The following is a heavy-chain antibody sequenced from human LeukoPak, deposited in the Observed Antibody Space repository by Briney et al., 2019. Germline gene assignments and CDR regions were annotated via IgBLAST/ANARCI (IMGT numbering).Heavy chain of an antibody. CDR3: ASYDSSGYYAA. Sequence: GGSLRLSCAASGFTFSSYAMHWVRQAPGKGLEWVAVISYDGSNKYYADSVKGRFTISRDNSKNTLYLQMNSLRAKDTAVYYCASYDSSGYYAAWGQGTLVTVSS. J-gene: IGHJ4*02. D-gene: IGHD3-22*01. V-gene: IGHV3-30-3*01. CDR2: ISYDGSNK. CDR1: GFTFSSYA.